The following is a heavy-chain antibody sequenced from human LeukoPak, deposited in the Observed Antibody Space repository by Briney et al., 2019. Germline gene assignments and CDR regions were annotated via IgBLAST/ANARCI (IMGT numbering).Heavy chain of an antibody. J-gene: IGHJ3*02. CDR3: AKPPTGNWNFDAFDI. CDR1: GFTFSSYA. D-gene: IGHD1-7*01. CDR2: ISGSGGST. V-gene: IGHV3-23*01. Sequence: AGGSLRLSCAASGFTFSSYAMSWVRQAPGKGLEWVSAISGSGGSTYYADSVKGRFTISRDNSKNTLHLQMNSLRAEDTAVYYCAKPPTGNWNFDAFDIWGQGTMVTVSS.